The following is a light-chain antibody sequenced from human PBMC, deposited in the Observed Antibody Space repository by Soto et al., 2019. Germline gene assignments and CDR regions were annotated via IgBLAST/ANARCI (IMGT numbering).Light chain of an antibody. CDR3: QQYDNLPPTWT. J-gene: IGKJ1*01. CDR1: QDIATY. Sequence: DIQMTQSPSTLSGSVGNRVTITCQASQDIATYLNWYQQKPGKAPNLLIYDASNLETGVPSRFSGGGSGTHFTFTISNLQPEDSATYYCQQYDNLPPTWTFGQGTKVDIK. V-gene: IGKV1-33*01. CDR2: DAS.